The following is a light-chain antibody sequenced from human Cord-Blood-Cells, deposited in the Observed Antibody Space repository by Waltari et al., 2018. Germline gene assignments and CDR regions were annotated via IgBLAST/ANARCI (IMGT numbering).Light chain of an antibody. J-gene: IGKJ2*01. Sequence: DIQMTQSPSSLSASVGDRVTITFRASQSISSYLNWYLQKPGKAPKLLIYAASSLQSGVPSRFSGSGSGTDFTLTISSLQPEDFATYYCQQSYSTPYTFGQGTKLEIK. CDR2: AAS. CDR1: QSISSY. CDR3: QQSYSTPYT. V-gene: IGKV1-39*01.